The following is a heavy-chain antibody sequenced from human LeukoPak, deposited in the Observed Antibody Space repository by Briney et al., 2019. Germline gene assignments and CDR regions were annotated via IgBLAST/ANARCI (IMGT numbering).Heavy chain of an antibody. Sequence: SVKVSCKAPGGTFSSYAISWVRQAPGQGLEWMGGIIPIFGTANYAQKFQGRVTITADESTSTAYMELSSLRSEDTAVYYCAGGRGYSYGPKEPWGQGTLVTVSS. V-gene: IGHV1-69*13. CDR2: IIPIFGTA. CDR3: AGGRGYSYGPKEP. CDR1: GGTFSSYA. J-gene: IGHJ5*02. D-gene: IGHD5-18*01.